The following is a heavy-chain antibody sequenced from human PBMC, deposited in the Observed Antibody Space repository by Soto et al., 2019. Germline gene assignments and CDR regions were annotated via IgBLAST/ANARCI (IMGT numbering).Heavy chain of an antibody. CDR2: ISYDGSNK. CDR1: GFTFSSYA. V-gene: IGHV3-30-3*01. CDR3: ARDQNVLRYFDWAHFDY. J-gene: IGHJ4*02. Sequence: GGSLRLSCAASGFTFSSYAMHWVRQAPGKGLEWVAVISYDGSNKYYADSVKGRFTISRDNSKNTLYLQMNSLRAEDTAVYYCARDQNVLRYFDWAHFDYWGQGTLVTVSS. D-gene: IGHD3-9*01.